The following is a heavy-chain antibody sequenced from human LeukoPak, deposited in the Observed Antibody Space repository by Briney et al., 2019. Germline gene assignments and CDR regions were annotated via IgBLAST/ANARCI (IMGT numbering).Heavy chain of an antibody. CDR2: IRSKAYGGTT. V-gene: IGHV3-49*03. CDR1: GFTFGDYA. CDR3: TRGRYFDWLSPYYFDY. Sequence: GGSLRLSCTASGFTFGDYAMSWFRQAPGKGLEWVGFIRSKAYGGTTEYAASVKGRFTISRDDSKSIAYLQMNSLKTEDTAVYYCTRGRYFDWLSPYYFDYWGQGTLVTASS. J-gene: IGHJ4*02. D-gene: IGHD3-9*01.